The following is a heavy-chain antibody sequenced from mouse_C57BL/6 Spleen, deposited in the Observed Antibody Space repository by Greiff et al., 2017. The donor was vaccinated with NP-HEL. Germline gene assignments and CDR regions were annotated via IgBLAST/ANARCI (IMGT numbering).Heavy chain of an antibody. CDR3: ASYYSNYLGGFAY. J-gene: IGHJ3*01. Sequence: VQLQQPGAELVRPGSSVKLSCKASGYTFTSYWMHWVKQRPIQGLEWIGNIDPSDSETHYNQKFKDKATFTVDKSSSTAYMQLSSLTSEDSAVYYCASYYSNYLGGFAYWGQGTLVTVSA. CDR1: GYTFTSYW. CDR2: IDPSDSET. D-gene: IGHD2-5*01. V-gene: IGHV1-52*01.